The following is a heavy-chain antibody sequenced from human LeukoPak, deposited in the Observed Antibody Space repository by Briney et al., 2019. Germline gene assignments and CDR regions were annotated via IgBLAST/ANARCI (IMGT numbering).Heavy chain of an antibody. V-gene: IGHV1-46*01. D-gene: IGHD4-17*01. CDR3: ARGGYGDSSDGFDI. CDR1: GGTFSRYG. Sequence: ASVKVSCKASGGTFSRYGISWVRQAPGQGLEWMGIINPSGGSTSYAQKFQGRVTMTRDTSTSTVYMELSSLRSEDTAVYYCARGGYGDSSDGFDIWGQGTMVTVS. J-gene: IGHJ3*02. CDR2: INPSGGST.